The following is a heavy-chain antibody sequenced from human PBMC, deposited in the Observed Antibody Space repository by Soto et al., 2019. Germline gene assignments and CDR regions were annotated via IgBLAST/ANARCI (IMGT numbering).Heavy chain of an antibody. CDR1: GFTFSSYS. CDR3: ARGDYSNYGDYYYYMDV. V-gene: IGHV3-48*01. Sequence: GGSLRLSCAASGFTFSSYSMNWVRQAPGKGLEWVSYISSSSSTIYYADSVKGRFTISRDNAKNSLYLQMNSLRAEDTAVYYCARGDYSNYGDYYYYMDVWGKGTTVTVSS. J-gene: IGHJ6*03. D-gene: IGHD4-4*01. CDR2: ISSSSSTI.